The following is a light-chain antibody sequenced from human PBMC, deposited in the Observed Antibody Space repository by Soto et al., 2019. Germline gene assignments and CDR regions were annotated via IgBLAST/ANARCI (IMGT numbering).Light chain of an antibody. J-gene: IGKJ1*01. CDR1: QSISSW. V-gene: IGKV1-5*01. CDR3: QQYNSYST. CDR2: AAS. Sequence: DIQMTQSPSTLSASVGDRVTVTCRASQSISSWLAWYQQKPGKAPKILIYAASSLESGVPSRFSGSGSGTEFTITISSLQPDDFATYYCQQYNSYSTFGQGTKVEIK.